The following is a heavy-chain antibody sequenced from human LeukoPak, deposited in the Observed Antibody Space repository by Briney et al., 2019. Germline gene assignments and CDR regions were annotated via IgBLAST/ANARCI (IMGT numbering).Heavy chain of an antibody. CDR1: GYNFTSYW. CDR3: ARHSLGYCSGGSCYWFDP. V-gene: IGHV5-10-1*01. D-gene: IGHD2-15*01. CDR2: IDPSDSYT. Sequence: TGESLKISCKGSGYNFTSYWISCVRQLPGKGLEWMGRIDPSDSYTNYSPSFQGHVTISADKSISTAYLQWSSLKASDTAMYYCARHSLGYCSGGSCYWFDPWGQGTLVTVSS. J-gene: IGHJ5*02.